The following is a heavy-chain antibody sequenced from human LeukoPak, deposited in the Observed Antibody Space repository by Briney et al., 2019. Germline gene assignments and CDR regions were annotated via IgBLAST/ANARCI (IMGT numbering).Heavy chain of an antibody. V-gene: IGHV3-15*01. Sequence: GWSLRLSCAASGFTYNSYGMHWVRQAPGKGLEGLGRIKSKTDGGTTDYAAPVKGIFTISRDDSKNTLYLRIRRLKTEHTAEYYCTPRARFDPWGQGTLVTVSS. CDR3: TPRARFDP. CDR1: GFTYNSYG. J-gene: IGHJ5*02. CDR2: IKSKTDGGTT.